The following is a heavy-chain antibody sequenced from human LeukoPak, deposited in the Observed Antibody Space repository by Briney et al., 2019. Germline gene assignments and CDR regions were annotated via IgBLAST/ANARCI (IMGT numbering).Heavy chain of an antibody. J-gene: IGHJ4*02. CDR2: ISTGSSYI. Sequence: GSLTRSCAAFGFTLSSYSMNWDRPAPGKGREWVSSISTGSSYIEYADSVKGRFTISRDNAKKSLYMQMNSLRAEDTAVYYCARDGYKPFDYWGQGTLVTVSS. CDR1: GFTLSSYS. D-gene: IGHD5-24*01. V-gene: IGHV3-21*01. CDR3: ARDGYKPFDY.